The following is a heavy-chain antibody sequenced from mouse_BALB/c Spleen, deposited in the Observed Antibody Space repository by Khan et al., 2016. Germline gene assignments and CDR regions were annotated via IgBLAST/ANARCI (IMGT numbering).Heavy chain of an antibody. V-gene: IGHV9-3*02. J-gene: IGHJ1*01. CDR2: INTNTGEP. Sequence: QIQLVQSGPELKKPGETVKISCKASGYTFTNYGMNWVKQAPGKGLKWMGWINTNTGEPTYAEEFKGRFAFSLETSASTAYLQINNLKNEDTATYFCARWGYGSSEWYVDVWGAGTTVTVSS. CDR1: GYTFTNYG. D-gene: IGHD1-1*01. CDR3: ARWGYGSSEWYVDV.